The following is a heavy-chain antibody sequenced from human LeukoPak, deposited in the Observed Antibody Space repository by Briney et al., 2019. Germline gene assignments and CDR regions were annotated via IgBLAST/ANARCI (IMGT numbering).Heavy chain of an antibody. CDR2: INSDGSST. CDR3: ARPSDFWSGYYNY. J-gene: IGHJ4*02. CDR1: GFTFSSYW. V-gene: IGHV3-74*01. D-gene: IGHD3-3*01. Sequence: TGWSLRLSCAASGFTFSSYWMHWVRQAPGKGLVWVSRINSDGSSTSYADSVKGRFTISRDNAKNTLYLQMNSLRAEDTAVYYCARPSDFWSGYYNYWGQGTLVTVSS.